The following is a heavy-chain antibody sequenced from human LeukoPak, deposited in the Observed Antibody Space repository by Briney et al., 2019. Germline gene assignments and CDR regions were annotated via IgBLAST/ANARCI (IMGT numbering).Heavy chain of an antibody. V-gene: IGHV3-33*08. CDR3: ARDISSSF. J-gene: IGHJ4*02. CDR2: IWYDGRNK. D-gene: IGHD6-13*01. CDR1: GFTFNYYA. Sequence: GGSLRLSCVASGFTFNYYAIHWVRQAPGKGLEWVAVIWYDGRNKYYADSVKGRFTISRDNSKNTLYLQMNSLRAEDTAVYYCARDISSSFWGQGTLVTVSS.